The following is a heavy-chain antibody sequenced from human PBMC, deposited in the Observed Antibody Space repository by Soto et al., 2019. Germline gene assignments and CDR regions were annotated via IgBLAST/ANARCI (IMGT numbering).Heavy chain of an antibody. J-gene: IGHJ6*03. CDR1: GFTFSSYS. D-gene: IGHD3-10*01. CDR3: AREGLNYYGSGSYYGLPPYYYYMDV. V-gene: IGHV3-48*01. Sequence: GGSLRLSCAASGFTFSSYSMNWVRQAPGKGLEWVSYISSSSSTIYYADSVKGRFTISRDNAKNSLYLQMNSLRAEDTAVYYCAREGLNYYGSGSYYGLPPYYYYMDVWGKGTTVTVSS. CDR2: ISSSSSTI.